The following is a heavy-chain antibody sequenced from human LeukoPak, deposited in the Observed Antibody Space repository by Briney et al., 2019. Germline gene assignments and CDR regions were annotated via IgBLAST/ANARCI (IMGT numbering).Heavy chain of an antibody. V-gene: IGHV3-23*01. D-gene: IGHD3-22*01. CDR3: ASQRDYDSSGYYSRRYYFDY. J-gene: IGHJ4*02. Sequence: GGSLRLSCAASGFTFSSYAMSWVRQAPGKGLEWVSAISGSGGSTYYADSVKGRFTISRDNSKNTLYLQMNSLRAEDTAVYYCASQRDYDSSGYYSRRYYFDYWGQGTLVTVSS. CDR2: ISGSGGST. CDR1: GFTFSSYA.